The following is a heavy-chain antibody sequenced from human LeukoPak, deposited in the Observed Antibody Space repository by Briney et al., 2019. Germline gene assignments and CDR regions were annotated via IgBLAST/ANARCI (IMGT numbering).Heavy chain of an antibody. V-gene: IGHV3-30*02. CDR2: IRYDGSNK. J-gene: IGHJ4*02. CDR1: GFTFSNYG. CDR3: TTREGVGTRVFDY. D-gene: IGHD1-26*01. Sequence: GGSLRLSCAASGFTFSNYGMHWVRQAPGKGLEWVAFIRYDGSNKNYADSVKGRFTISRDNSKNTLYLQMNSLKTEDTAVYYCTTREGVGTRVFDYWGQGTLVAVSS.